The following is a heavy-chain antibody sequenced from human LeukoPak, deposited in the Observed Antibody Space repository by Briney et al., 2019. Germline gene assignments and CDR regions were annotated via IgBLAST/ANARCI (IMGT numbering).Heavy chain of an antibody. J-gene: IGHJ5*02. CDR2: ISGSGGST. V-gene: IGHV3-23*01. D-gene: IGHD2/OR15-2a*01. CDR1: GFTFSDYY. Sequence: GGSLRLSCAASGFTFSDYYMSWIRQAPGKGLEWVSAISGSGGSTYYADSVKGRFTISRDNSKNTLYLQMNSLRAEDTAVYYCTTDLWGGFDPWGQGTLVTVSS. CDR3: TTDLWGGFDP.